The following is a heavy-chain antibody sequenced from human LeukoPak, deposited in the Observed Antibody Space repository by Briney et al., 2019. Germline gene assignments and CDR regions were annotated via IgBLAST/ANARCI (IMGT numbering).Heavy chain of an antibody. CDR3: ASQNDYGEYGY. Sequence: SETLSLTCTVSGGSISSYYWSWIRQPPGKGLEWIGYIYYSGSTNYNPSLKSRVTISVDTSKNQFSLKLSSVTAADTAVYYCASQNDYGEYGYWGQGTLVTVSS. V-gene: IGHV4-59*01. CDR1: GGSISSYY. J-gene: IGHJ4*02. D-gene: IGHD4-17*01. CDR2: IYYSGST.